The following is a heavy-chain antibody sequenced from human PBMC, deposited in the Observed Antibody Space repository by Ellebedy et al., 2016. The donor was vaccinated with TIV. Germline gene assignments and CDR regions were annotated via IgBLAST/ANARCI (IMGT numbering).Heavy chain of an antibody. CDR3: ASQYCGGDCYSAEYFQH. J-gene: IGHJ1*01. D-gene: IGHD2-21*02. V-gene: IGHV1-18*04. Sequence: ASVKVSCKASGYTFTSYGISWVRQAPGQGLEWMGWINAGNGNTKYSQKFQGRVTITRDTSASTAYMELSSLRSEDTAVYYCASQYCGGDCYSAEYFQHWGQGTLVTVSS. CDR2: INAGNGNT. CDR1: GYTFTSYG.